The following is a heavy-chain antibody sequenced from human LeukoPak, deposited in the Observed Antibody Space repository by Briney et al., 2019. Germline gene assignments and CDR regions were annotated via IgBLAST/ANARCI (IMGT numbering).Heavy chain of an antibody. Sequence: PSETLSLTCAVSGGSISSSNWWSWVRQPPGKGLEWIGEIYHSGSTNYNPSLKSRVTISVDKSKNQFSLKLSSVTAADTAVYYCARHQKQQLGGTCFDPWGQGTLVTVSS. CDR1: GGSISSSNW. J-gene: IGHJ5*02. CDR2: IYHSGST. D-gene: IGHD6-13*01. CDR3: ARHQKQQLGGTCFDP. V-gene: IGHV4-4*02.